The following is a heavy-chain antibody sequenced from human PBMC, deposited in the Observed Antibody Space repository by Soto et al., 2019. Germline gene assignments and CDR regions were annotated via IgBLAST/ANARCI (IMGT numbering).Heavy chain of an antibody. D-gene: IGHD1-1*01. CDR3: ARVERGTATTVVDAFDI. J-gene: IGHJ3*02. V-gene: IGHV4-34*01. CDR1: GGSVSGANYY. Sequence: QVQLQQWGAGLLKPSETLSLTCAVYGGSVSGANYYWSWIRQPPGKGLEWIGEMSHSGGTPFNPSLKSRVTISVDTSTNQFSLKMSSVTAADTALYYCARVERGTATTVVDAFDIWGPGTMVTVSS. CDR2: MSHSGGT.